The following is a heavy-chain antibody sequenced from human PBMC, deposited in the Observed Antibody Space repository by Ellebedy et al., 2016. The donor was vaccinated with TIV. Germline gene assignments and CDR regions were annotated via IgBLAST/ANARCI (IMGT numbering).Heavy chain of an antibody. CDR1: GYTLTELS. D-gene: IGHD3-22*01. Sequence: AASVKVSCKVSGYTLTELSMHWVRQAPGKGLEWMGGFDPEDGETIYAQKFQGRVTMTEDTSTDTAYMELRSLRSDDTAVYYCARDRYDSSGYYYFDYWGQGTLVTVSS. J-gene: IGHJ4*02. V-gene: IGHV1-24*01. CDR3: ARDRYDSSGYYYFDY. CDR2: FDPEDGET.